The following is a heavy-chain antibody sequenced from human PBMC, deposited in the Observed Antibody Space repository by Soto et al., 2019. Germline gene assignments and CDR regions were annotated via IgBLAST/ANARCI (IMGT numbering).Heavy chain of an antibody. Sequence: EVQLLESGGGLVQPGGSLRLSCAASGFIFSNYAMSWVRQAPGKGLEWVSAITAAGGTTYYADSVKGRFTISRDNSKNTLYVQMNSLRAEDTADYYCARNEYYGSGSYYFDYWGQGTLVTVSS. D-gene: IGHD3-10*01. J-gene: IGHJ4*02. CDR2: ITAAGGTT. CDR3: ARNEYYGSGSYYFDY. V-gene: IGHV3-23*01. CDR1: GFIFSNYA.